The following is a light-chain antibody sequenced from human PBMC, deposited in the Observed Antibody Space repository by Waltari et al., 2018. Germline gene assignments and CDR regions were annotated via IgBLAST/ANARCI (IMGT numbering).Light chain of an antibody. CDR2: AAS. Sequence: DIQMTQSPSSLSASVGDRVTITCRASQSVSTNLNWYQQKPGKAPKVLISAASSLQSGVPSRFSGSGSVTEFTITISSLQPEDFATYYCHQTYSVPPTFGGGTKVEIK. CDR3: HQTYSVPPT. V-gene: IGKV1-39*01. CDR1: QSVSTN. J-gene: IGKJ4*01.